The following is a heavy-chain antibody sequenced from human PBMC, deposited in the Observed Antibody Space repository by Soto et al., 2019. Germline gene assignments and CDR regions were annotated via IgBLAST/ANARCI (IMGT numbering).Heavy chain of an antibody. CDR3: ARQGGSWIRWYFDY. CDR1: GGSISSSSYY. CDR2: IYYSGST. D-gene: IGHD6-13*01. Sequence: NPSETLSLTCTVSGGSISSSSYYWGWIRQPPGKGLEWIGSIYYSGSTYYNPSLKSRVTISVDTSKNQFSLKLSSVTAADTAVYYCARQGGSWIRWYFDYWGQGTLVTVSS. J-gene: IGHJ4*02. V-gene: IGHV4-39*01.